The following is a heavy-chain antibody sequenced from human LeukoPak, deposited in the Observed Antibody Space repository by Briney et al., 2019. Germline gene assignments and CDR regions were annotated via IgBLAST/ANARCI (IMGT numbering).Heavy chain of an antibody. CDR3: ARECPNWFDP. CDR2: IYTSGST. D-gene: IGHD5/OR15-5a*01. V-gene: IGHV4-61*02. Sequence: SQTLSLTCTVSGGSISSGSYYWSWIRQPAGKGLEWIGRIYTSGSTNYNPSLNSRVSISLDTSKNQFSLKLTSVTAADTAVYYCARECPNWFDPWGQGILVTVSS. CDR1: GGSISSGSYY. J-gene: IGHJ5*02.